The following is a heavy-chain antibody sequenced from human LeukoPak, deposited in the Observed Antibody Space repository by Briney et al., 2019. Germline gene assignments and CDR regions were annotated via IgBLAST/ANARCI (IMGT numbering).Heavy chain of an antibody. CDR3: AIIAVASFDY. CDR2: ISYDGSNK. J-gene: IGHJ4*02. CDR1: GFAFSSYA. D-gene: IGHD6-19*01. V-gene: IGHV3-30*04. Sequence: PGGSLRLSCAASGFAFSSYAMHWVRQAPGKGLEWVAVISYDGSNKYYADSVKGRFTISRDNSKNTLYLQMNSLRAEDTAVYYCAIIAVASFDYWGQGTLVTVSS.